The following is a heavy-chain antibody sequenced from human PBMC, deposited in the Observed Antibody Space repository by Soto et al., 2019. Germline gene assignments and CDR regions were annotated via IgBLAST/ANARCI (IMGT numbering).Heavy chain of an antibody. V-gene: IGHV3-74*01. CDR2: LKSDGRDT. CDR1: GFSFNDNW. Sequence: GGSLRLSCAASGFSFNDNWMHWVRQVPGKGLMWVSRLKSDGRDTIYADSVKGRFTVSRGSAKNTLYLQMNSLRVEDTAVYYCVREMPVPIRGGYYYYSVLDAWGQGTTVTVSS. J-gene: IGHJ6*02. D-gene: IGHD2-2*01. CDR3: VREMPVPIRGGYYYYSVLDA.